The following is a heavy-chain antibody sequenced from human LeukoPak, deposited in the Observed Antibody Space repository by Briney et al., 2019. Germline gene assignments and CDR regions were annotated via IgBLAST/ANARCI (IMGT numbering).Heavy chain of an antibody. V-gene: IGHV3-23*01. D-gene: IGHD5-12*01. J-gene: IGHJ4*02. CDR3: AKDDIVATIGYYFDY. CDR2: ISGSGGST. CDR1: GFTFSSYA. Sequence: PGGSLRPSCAASGFTFSSYAMSWVRQAPGKGLEWVSAISGSGGSTYYADSVKGRFTISRDNSKNTLYLQMNSLRAEDTAVYYCAKDDIVATIGYYFDYWGQGTLVTVSS.